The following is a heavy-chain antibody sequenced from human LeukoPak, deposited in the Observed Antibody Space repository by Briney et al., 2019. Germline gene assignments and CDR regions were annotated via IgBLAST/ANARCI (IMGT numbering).Heavy chain of an antibody. D-gene: IGHD3-10*01. CDR2: IHYTGST. V-gene: IGHV4-59*08. Sequence: SETLSLTCTVSGGSISSYYWTWIRQPPGKGLEWIGYIHYTGSTNYNPSLKSRVSISVDTSKNQFSLKLSSLTAADTAVYYGARHQGRGGSGSVDWFDPWGQGTLVTVSS. J-gene: IGHJ5*02. CDR1: GGSISSYY. CDR3: ARHQGRGGSGSVDWFDP.